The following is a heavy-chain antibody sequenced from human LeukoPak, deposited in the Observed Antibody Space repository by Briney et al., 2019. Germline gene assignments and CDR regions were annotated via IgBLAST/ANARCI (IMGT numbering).Heavy chain of an antibody. CDR1: GFTFSSYG. J-gene: IGHJ6*04. D-gene: IGHD6-13*01. Sequence: GSLRLSCAASGFTFSSYGMHWVRQAPGKGLEWVAVIWYDGSNKYYADSVKGRFTISRDNSKNTLYLQMNSLRAEDTAVYYRARDRAAAGMYYYYGMDVWGKGTTVTVSS. V-gene: IGHV3-33*01. CDR3: ARDRAAAGMYYYYGMDV. CDR2: IWYDGSNK.